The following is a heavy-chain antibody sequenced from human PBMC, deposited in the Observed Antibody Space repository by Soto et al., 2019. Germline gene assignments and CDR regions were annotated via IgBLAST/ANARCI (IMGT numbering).Heavy chain of an antibody. D-gene: IGHD3-3*01. J-gene: IGHJ4*02. Sequence: EVQLLESGGGLVQPGGSPRLSCAASGFTFSSYAMSWVRQAPGKGLEWVSAISGSGGSTYYADSVKGRFTISRDNSKNTLYLQMNSLRAEDTAVYYCAKYYDFWSGYYTDYYFDYWGQGTLVTVSS. V-gene: IGHV3-23*01. CDR1: GFTFSSYA. CDR2: ISGSGGST. CDR3: AKYYDFWSGYYTDYYFDY.